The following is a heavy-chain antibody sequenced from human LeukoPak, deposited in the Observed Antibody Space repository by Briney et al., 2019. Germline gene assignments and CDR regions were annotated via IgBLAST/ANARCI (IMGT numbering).Heavy chain of an antibody. J-gene: IGHJ4*02. CDR1: GGSISSDSYY. CDR2: IYTSGST. Sequence: PSQTLSLTCTVSGGSISSDSYYWSWIRQPAGTGLEWIGRIYTSGSTNYNPSLKSRVTISVDTSKNQFSLKLTSVTAADTAVYYCARVHTAGPYYFDYWGQGTLVTVSS. CDR3: ARVHTAGPYYFDY. V-gene: IGHV4-61*02.